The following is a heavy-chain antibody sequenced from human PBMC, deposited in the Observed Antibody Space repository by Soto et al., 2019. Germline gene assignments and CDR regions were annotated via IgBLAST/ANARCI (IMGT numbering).Heavy chain of an antibody. CDR1: GFTFSSFA. J-gene: IGHJ4*02. Sequence: EVQLLESGGGSIQPGGSLRLSCVASGFTFSSFAMSWVSQAPGKGLEWVSSINRMDGSTYYADSVKGRLTISRDNSKNTLYLQMDSLRAEDTAVYYCAKNYYFDSWGQGTLVIVSS. CDR2: INRMDGST. V-gene: IGHV3-23*01. CDR3: AKNYYFDS.